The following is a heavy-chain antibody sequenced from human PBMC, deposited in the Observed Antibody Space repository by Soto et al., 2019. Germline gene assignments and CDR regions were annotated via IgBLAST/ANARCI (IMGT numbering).Heavy chain of an antibody. CDR1: GGTYSSYA. CDR2: IIPIFGTA. D-gene: IGHD3-16*01. CDR3: ARGQGEMATILYFDY. Sequence: GASVKVSCKASGGTYSSYAISWVRQAPGQGLEWMGGIIPIFGTANYAQKFQGRVTITADESTSTAYMELSSLRSEDTAVYYCARGQGEMATILYFDYWGRGTLVTVSS. J-gene: IGHJ4*02. V-gene: IGHV1-69*13.